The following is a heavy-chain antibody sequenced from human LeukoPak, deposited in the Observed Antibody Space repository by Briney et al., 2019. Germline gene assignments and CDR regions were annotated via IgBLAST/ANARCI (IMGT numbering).Heavy chain of an antibody. D-gene: IGHD4-11*01. CDR1: GGSMSPYH. CDR2: IYYSGST. J-gene: IGHJ5*02. Sequence: ASETLSLTCTVSGGSMSPYHWGWIRQPPGKGLEWTGYIYYSGSTNYNPSLKSRVTISVDTSKNQFSLKLSSVTAADTAVYYCARVRATVTVDPWGQGTLVTVSS. V-gene: IGHV4-59*12. CDR3: ARVRATVTVDP.